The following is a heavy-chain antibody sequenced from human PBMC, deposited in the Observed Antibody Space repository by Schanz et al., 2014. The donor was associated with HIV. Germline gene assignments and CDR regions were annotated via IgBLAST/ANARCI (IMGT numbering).Heavy chain of an antibody. CDR2: ISGSGSST. CDR3: ARQWHRGVLRGITGHFDY. Sequence: DVLLLESGGGLVQPGGSRRLSCAVSGLPFSTSAMSWVRQAPGKGLEWVSDISGSGSSTYYADSVKGRFTISRDNSKNTLSLQMSSLRDEDTAVYYCARQWHRGVLRGITGHFDYWGQGTLVAVSS. J-gene: IGHJ4*02. D-gene: IGHD3-10*01. V-gene: IGHV3-23*01. CDR1: GLPFSTSA.